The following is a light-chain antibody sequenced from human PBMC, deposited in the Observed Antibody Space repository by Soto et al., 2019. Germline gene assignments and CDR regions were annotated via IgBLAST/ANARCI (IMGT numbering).Light chain of an antibody. V-gene: IGLV2-18*02. J-gene: IGLJ1*01. CDR3: SSYTSSSTLYV. CDR1: SSDVGSYNR. Sequence: QSVLTQPPSVSGSPGQSVTISCTGTSSDVGSYNRVSWYQQPPGTAPKLMIYEVSNRPSGVPDRFSGSKSGNTASLTISWFQAEDEADYYCSSYTSSSTLYVFGTGTKVTVL. CDR2: EVS.